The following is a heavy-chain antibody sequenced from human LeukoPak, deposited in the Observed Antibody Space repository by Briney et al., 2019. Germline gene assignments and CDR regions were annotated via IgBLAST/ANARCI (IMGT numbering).Heavy chain of an antibody. CDR2: IYSGGST. CDR3: ARGGAFDY. D-gene: IGHD3-10*01. V-gene: IGHV3-66*01. Sequence: PSETLSLTCTVSGGSISSSSYYWGWIRQAPGKGLEWVSIIYSGGSTYYADSVKGRFTISRDDSKNTLYLQMNSLRAEDTAVYYCARGGAFDYWGQGTLVTVSS. J-gene: IGHJ4*02. CDR1: GGSISSSSYY.